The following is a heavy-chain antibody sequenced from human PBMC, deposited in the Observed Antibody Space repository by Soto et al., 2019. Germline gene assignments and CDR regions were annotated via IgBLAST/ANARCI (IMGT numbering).Heavy chain of an antibody. CDR3: ARDSLLRYFDLSGAFDI. D-gene: IGHD3-9*01. V-gene: IGHV3-21*01. J-gene: IGHJ3*02. CDR2: ISSSSSYI. CDR1: GFTFSSYS. Sequence: LRLSCAASGFTFSSYSMNWVRQAPGKGLEWVPSISSSSSYIYYADSVKGRFTISRDNAKNSLYLQMNSLRAEDTAVYYCARDSLLRYFDLSGAFDIWGQGTMVTVSS.